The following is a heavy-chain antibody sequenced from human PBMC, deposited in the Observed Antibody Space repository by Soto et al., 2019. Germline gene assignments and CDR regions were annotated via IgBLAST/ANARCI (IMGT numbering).Heavy chain of an antibody. D-gene: IGHD3-9*01. Sequence: QVQLQESGPGLVKPSETLSLTCTVSGGSISSYYWSWIRQPPGKGLEWIGYIYYSGSTNYNPSLKXPXTRXVDTSKNQFSLKLSSVTAADTAVYYCARGRYEGDYWGQGTLVTVSS. CDR3: ARGRYEGDY. CDR2: IYYSGST. J-gene: IGHJ4*02. CDR1: GGSISSYY. V-gene: IGHV4-59*01.